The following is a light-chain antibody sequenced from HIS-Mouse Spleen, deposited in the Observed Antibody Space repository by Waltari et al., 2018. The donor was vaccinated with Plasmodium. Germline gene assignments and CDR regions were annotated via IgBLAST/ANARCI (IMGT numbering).Light chain of an antibody. CDR1: SSDVGRYNL. J-gene: IGLJ3*02. Sequence: QSALPQPASVSGSPGQSITISCTGTSSDVGRYNLVSWYQQHPAKAPNLMIYEGSKRPSGVSNRFSGSKSGNTASLTISGLQAEDEADYYCCSYAGSSTFVFGGGTKLTVL. CDR2: EGS. CDR3: CSYAGSSTFV. V-gene: IGLV2-23*03.